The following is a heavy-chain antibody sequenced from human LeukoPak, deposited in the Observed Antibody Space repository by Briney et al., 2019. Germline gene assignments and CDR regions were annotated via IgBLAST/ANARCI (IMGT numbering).Heavy chain of an antibody. CDR1: GFTFSSYG. V-gene: IGHV3-30*02. CDR3: AKDGPEWGATSWFDP. Sequence: GGSLRLSCAASGFTFSSYGMHWVRQAPGKGLEGVAFIRYDGSNKYYADSVKGRFTISRDNSKNTLYLQMDSLRAEDTAVYYCAKDGPEWGATSWFDPWGQGTLVTVSS. J-gene: IGHJ5*02. CDR2: IRYDGSNK. D-gene: IGHD3-16*01.